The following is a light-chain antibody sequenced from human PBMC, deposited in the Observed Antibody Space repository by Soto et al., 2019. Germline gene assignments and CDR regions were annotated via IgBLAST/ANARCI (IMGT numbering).Light chain of an antibody. CDR1: SIDVGGYNY. V-gene: IGLV2-14*01. Sequence: QSALTQPASVSGSPGQSITISCTGTSIDVGGYNYVSWYQQHPAKAPKLMIYDVSHRPSGVSNRFSGSKSGNTASLTISGLQDEAEYDYYCSSYTSSSTVVFGGGTKLTVL. J-gene: IGLJ2*01. CDR2: DVS. CDR3: SSYTSSSTVV.